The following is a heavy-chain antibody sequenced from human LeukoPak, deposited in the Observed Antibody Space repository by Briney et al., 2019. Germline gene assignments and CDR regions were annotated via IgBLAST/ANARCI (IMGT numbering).Heavy chain of an antibody. V-gene: IGHV3-74*01. CDR1: GFTFSSYW. J-gene: IGHJ4*02. Sequence: QAGGSLRLSCAASGFTFSSYWMHWVRQAPGKGLVWVSRSNSDGSSTTYADSVKGRFTISRDNAKNTLYLQMNSLRAEDTAVYYCAREGKVGATVFDYWGQGTLVTVSS. D-gene: IGHD1-26*01. CDR3: AREGKVGATVFDY. CDR2: SNSDGSST.